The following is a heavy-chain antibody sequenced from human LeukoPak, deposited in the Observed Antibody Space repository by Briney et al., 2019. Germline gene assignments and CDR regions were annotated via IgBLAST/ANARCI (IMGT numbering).Heavy chain of an antibody. CDR2: IYTSGST. CDR1: GDSISSGSYY. J-gene: IGHJ3*02. D-gene: IGHD2-2*01. Sequence: SETLSLTCTVSGDSISSGSYYWSWIRQPAGKGLEWIGRIYTSGSTNYNPSLKSRVTISVDTSKNQFSLKLSSVTAADTAVYYCARGYCGITSCWGRFDAFDIWGQGTMVTVSS. V-gene: IGHV4-61*02. CDR3: ARGYCGITSCWGRFDAFDI.